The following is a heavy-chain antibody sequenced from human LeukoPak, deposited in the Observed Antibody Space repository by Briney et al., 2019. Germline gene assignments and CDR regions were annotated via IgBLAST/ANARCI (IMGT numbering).Heavy chain of an antibody. Sequence: GGSLRLSCAASGFTFSSYWMHWVRQAPGKGLVWVSYIDTYGSDTNYADSVKGRFTISRDNAENMLYLQMNSLRAEDTAVYYCVRGGSGNFFWGQGTQVTVSS. CDR2: IDTYGSDT. D-gene: IGHD3-22*01. CDR3: VRGGSGNFF. V-gene: IGHV3-74*01. CDR1: GFTFSSYW. J-gene: IGHJ4*02.